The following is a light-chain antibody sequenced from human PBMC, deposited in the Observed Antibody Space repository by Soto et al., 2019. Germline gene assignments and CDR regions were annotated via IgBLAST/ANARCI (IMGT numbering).Light chain of an antibody. V-gene: IGKV1-6*01. CDR2: AAS. CDR1: QGIRND. Sequence: ALQMTQSPSSLSASVGDRVTISCRASQGIRNDLGWYQQKPGKAPKLLIYAASSLQFGVPSRFSGSGSGTDFTLTISSLQPEDFATYYCLQDYNYPWTFGQGTKVEIK. CDR3: LQDYNYPWT. J-gene: IGKJ1*01.